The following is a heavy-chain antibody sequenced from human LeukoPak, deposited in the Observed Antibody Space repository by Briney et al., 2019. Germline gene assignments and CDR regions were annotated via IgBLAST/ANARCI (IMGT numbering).Heavy chain of an antibody. CDR3: AKSGTFSSSSGYLDS. V-gene: IGHV3-9*01. J-gene: IGHJ4*02. CDR2: ISWDSGNI. CDR1: GFTFKNYA. Sequence: GGSLRLSCVASGFTFKNYAMHWVRQAPGKGLEWVSSISWDSGNIDYGDSVKGRFTLSRDNAKNSLSLQMNGPRAEDTAFYYCAKSGTFSSSSGYLDSWGQGTLVTVSS. D-gene: IGHD6-6*01.